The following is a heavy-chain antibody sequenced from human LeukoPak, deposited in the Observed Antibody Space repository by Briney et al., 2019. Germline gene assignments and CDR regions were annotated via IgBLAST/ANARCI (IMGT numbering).Heavy chain of an antibody. CDR2: IYTSGST. V-gene: IGHV4-61*02. CDR1: GGSISSGSYY. J-gene: IGHJ6*03. CDR3: AREGTVVVVAATRDYYYYMDV. Sequence: SETLSLTCTVSGGSISSGSYYWSWIRQPAGKGLEWIGRIYTSGSTNYNPSLKSRVNISVDTSKNQFSLTLSSVTAADTAVYYCAREGTVVVVAATRDYYYYMDVWGKGTTVTVSS. D-gene: IGHD2-15*01.